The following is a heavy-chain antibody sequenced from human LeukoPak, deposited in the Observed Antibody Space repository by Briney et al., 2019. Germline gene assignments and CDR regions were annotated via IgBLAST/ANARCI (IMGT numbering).Heavy chain of an antibody. V-gene: IGHV1-18*01. D-gene: IGHD5-24*01. J-gene: IGHJ5*02. Sequence: ASVKVSCKSSGYTFTNYGISWVRQAAGQRLEWMGWISTYNGHTNYAQKFQGRVTLTRDMSTSTDYLELSSLRSEDTAVYYCARDNSVRDEAWWFNPWGQGTLVTVSS. CDR1: GYTFTNYG. CDR2: ISTYNGHT. CDR3: ARDNSVRDEAWWFNP.